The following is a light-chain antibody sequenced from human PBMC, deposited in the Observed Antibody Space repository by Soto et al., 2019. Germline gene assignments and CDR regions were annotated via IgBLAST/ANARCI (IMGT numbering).Light chain of an antibody. CDR1: QDIRNF. CDR2: AAS. V-gene: IGKV1-27*01. J-gene: IGKJ3*01. CDR3: QYYSSVYA. Sequence: DIQMTQSPTSLSASVGDRVTITCRASQDIRNFVAWYQQKPGKAPKLLIYAASTLQAGVQSRFSGSGSGTDFTLTSNRQQPEVVASYCCQYYSSVYAFGHGTKVEIK.